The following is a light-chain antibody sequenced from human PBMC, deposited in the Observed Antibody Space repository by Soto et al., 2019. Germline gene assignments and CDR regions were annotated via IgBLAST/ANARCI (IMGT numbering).Light chain of an antibody. CDR2: EVS. CDR1: SSDVGAYNY. CDR3: SSYTTSSTLVV. Sequence: QSALTQPASVSGSPGQSITISCTGTSSDVGAYNYVSWFQQHPGEAPKLIIYEVSNRPSGVSNRFSGSKSGNTASLTISGLQAEDEADYYCSSYTTSSTLVVFGGGTKVTVL. J-gene: IGLJ2*01. V-gene: IGLV2-14*01.